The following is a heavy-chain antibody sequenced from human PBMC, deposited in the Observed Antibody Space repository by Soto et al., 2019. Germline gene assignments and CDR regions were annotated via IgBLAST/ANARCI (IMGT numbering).Heavy chain of an antibody. CDR2: ISWNSGSI. V-gene: IGHV3-9*01. Sequence: GGSLRLSCAASGFTFDDYAMHWVRQAPGKGLEWVSGISWNSGSIGYADSVKGRFTISRDNAKNSLYLQMNSLRAEDTALYYCAKVPFYGDYAEPYFDYWGQGTLVTVSS. CDR1: GFTFDDYA. D-gene: IGHD4-17*01. CDR3: AKVPFYGDYAEPYFDY. J-gene: IGHJ4*02.